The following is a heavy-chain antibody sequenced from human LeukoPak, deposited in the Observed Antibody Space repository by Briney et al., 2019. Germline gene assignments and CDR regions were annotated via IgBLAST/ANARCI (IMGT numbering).Heavy chain of an antibody. CDR1: GFTFSSYA. CDR3: ARDPRPRYCSGGSCYFNWSDP. CDR2: ISYDGSNK. D-gene: IGHD2-15*01. V-gene: IGHV3-30*04. J-gene: IGHJ5*02. Sequence: PGRSLRLSCAASGFTFSSYAMHWVRQAPGKGLEWVAVISYDGSNKYYADSVKGRFTISRDNPKNTLYLQMNSLRAEDTAVYYCARDPRPRYCSGGSCYFNWSDPWGQGTLVTVSS.